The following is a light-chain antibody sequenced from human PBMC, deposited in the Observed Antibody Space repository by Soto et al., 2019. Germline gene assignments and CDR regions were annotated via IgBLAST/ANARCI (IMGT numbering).Light chain of an antibody. V-gene: IGKV3-20*01. J-gene: IGKJ1*01. Sequence: EIVLTQSPGTLSLFPGERATLSCRASQSVSSSYLAWYQQKPGQAPRLLIYGASSRATGIPDRFSGSGSGTDFTLTISRLEPEDFAVYYCQQYGSSPQRWTFGQGTKVEIK. CDR2: GAS. CDR3: QQYGSSPQRWT. CDR1: QSVSSSY.